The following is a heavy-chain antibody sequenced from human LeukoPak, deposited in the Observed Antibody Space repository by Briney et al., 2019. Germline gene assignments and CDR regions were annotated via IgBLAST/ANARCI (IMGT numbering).Heavy chain of an antibody. CDR3: ARDGPDSSGYYLDY. CDR2: ISYDGSNK. J-gene: IGHJ4*02. Sequence: GGSLRLSCAASGFTFSSYAMHWVRQAPGKGLEWVAVISYDGSNKYYADSVTGRFTISRDNSKNTLYLQMNSLRAEDTAVYYCARDGPDSSGYYLDYWGQGTLVTVSS. V-gene: IGHV3-30-3*01. CDR1: GFTFSSYA. D-gene: IGHD3-22*01.